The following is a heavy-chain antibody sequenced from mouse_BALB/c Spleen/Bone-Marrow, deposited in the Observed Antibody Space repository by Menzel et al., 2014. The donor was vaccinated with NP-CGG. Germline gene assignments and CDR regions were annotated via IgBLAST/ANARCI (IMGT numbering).Heavy chain of an antibody. D-gene: IGHD1-2*01. Sequence: EVQLQQSGTVLARPGASVKMSCKASGYTFTSYWMHWVKQRPGQGLEWIGAIYPGNSDISYNQKFKGKAKLTAVTSTSTAYMELSSLTNEDSAVYYCTREGLLRLRYFDYWGQGTTLTVSS. V-gene: IGHV1-5*01. CDR2: IYPGNSDI. J-gene: IGHJ2*01. CDR1: GYTFTSYW. CDR3: TREGLLRLRYFDY.